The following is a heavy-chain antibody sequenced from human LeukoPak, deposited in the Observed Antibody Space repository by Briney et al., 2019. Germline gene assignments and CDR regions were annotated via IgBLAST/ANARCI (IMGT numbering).Heavy chain of an antibody. J-gene: IGHJ3*02. Sequence: SETLSLTCTVSGGSISSYYWSWIRQPAGKGLEWIGRIYTSGSTNYNPSLKSRVTMSVDTSKNQFSLKLSSVTAADTAVYYCARDDYCDSSGYYSDAFDIWGQGTMVTVSS. CDR1: GGSISSYY. D-gene: IGHD3-22*01. CDR3: ARDDYCDSSGYYSDAFDI. CDR2: IYTSGST. V-gene: IGHV4-4*07.